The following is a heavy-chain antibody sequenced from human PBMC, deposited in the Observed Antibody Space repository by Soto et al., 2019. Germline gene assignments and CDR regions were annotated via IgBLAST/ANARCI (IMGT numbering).Heavy chain of an antibody. Sequence: QVQLVQSGAEVKKPGASVKVSCKASGYTFTSYDIRWVRQAPGQGLEWMGWISAYNGNTNYAQKLQDRVTMTTDTSTSSAYLELRSLRSDDTAVYYCAREGGTMGAGWFDPWGQGTLVTVSS. D-gene: IGHD3-10*01. CDR3: AREGGTMGAGWFDP. J-gene: IGHJ5*02. CDR1: GYTFTSYD. V-gene: IGHV1-18*01. CDR2: ISAYNGNT.